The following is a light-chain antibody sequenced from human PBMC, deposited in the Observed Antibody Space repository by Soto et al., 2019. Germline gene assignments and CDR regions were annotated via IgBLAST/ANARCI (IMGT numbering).Light chain of an antibody. J-gene: IGKJ3*01. CDR2: GAS. CDR3: QNYNSAPRR. CDR1: RGISNY. Sequence: DIQMTQSPSSLSASVGDRVTITCRASRGISNYLAWYQQRPGKVPKLLIYGASTLQSGVPSRFSGSGSGTDFTLTISSLQPEDVATYYCQNYNSAPRRFGPGTKVAIK. V-gene: IGKV1-27*01.